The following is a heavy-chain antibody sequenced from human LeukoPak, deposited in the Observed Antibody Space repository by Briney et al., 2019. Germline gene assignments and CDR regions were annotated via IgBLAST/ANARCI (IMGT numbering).Heavy chain of an antibody. Sequence: GGSLRLSCAASGFTFSTYGMHWVRQAPGKGLEWVAFTLYDGGTNFYTDSVKGRFTISRDNSKNTLYLQMSSLRAEDTAVYYCAKDGPRIGGITARYFDYWGQGTLVTVSS. CDR1: GFTFSTYG. CDR2: TLYDGGTN. D-gene: IGHD1-7*01. CDR3: AKDGPRIGGITARYFDY. J-gene: IGHJ4*02. V-gene: IGHV3-30*02.